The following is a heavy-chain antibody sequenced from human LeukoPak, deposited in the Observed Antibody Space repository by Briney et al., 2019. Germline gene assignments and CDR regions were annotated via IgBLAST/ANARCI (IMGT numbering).Heavy chain of an antibody. CDR2: ISSXXXXT. CDR1: GFTXSXYA. V-gene: IGHV3-23*01. J-gene: IGHJ4*02. D-gene: IGHD2-21*02. CDR3: AKRHRPCSGDCSAPYYFDY. Sequence: GGSLRLSCAASGFTXSXYAMSXXXXXPGXGLEWVSSISSXXXXTYYSDSVNGRFTLSRDNSENTLYLQMSSLRAEATAVYYCAKRHRPCSGDCSAPYYFDYWGQGTLVTVSS.